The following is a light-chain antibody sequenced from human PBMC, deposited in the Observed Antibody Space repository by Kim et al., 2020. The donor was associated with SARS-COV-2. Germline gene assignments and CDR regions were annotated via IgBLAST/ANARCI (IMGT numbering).Light chain of an antibody. CDR3: QQSNDWPPLT. J-gene: IGKJ1*01. CDR1: QTINNK. V-gene: IGKV3-15*01. Sequence: SQGERATLSCRASQTINNKLVWYQHKPGQAPRLLIYDATTRATGVPARFIGSGSETDFTLTISSLQSEDFAVYYCQQSNDWPPLTFGQGTKVEIK. CDR2: DAT.